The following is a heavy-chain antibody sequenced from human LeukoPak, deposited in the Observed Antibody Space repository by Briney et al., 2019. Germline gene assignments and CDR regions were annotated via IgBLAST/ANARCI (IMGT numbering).Heavy chain of an antibody. D-gene: IGHD2-2*01. CDR1: GFTFSSYW. V-gene: IGHV3-7*03. CDR2: IKQDGTEK. J-gene: IGHJ5*02. CDR3: AGLGYCSSTSCYLP. Sequence: LPGGSLRLSCAASGFTFSSYWMSWVRQAPGKGLEWVANIKQDGTEKYYVDSVKGRFTISRDNSKNSLYLQMNSPRAEDTAVYYCAGLGYCSSTSCYLPWGQGTLVTVSS.